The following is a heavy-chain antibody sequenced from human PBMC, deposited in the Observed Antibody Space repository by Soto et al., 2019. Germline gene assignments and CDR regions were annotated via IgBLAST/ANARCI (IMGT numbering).Heavy chain of an antibody. CDR3: ARSATTGSGRYYSYYGMDV. Sequence: PGGSLSLSCAASGFTFSSYEMNWVRQAPGKGLEWVSYISSSGSTIYYADSVKGRFTISRDNAKNSLYLQMNSLRAEDTAVYYCARSATTGSGRYYSYYGMDVWGQGTTVTVSS. CDR1: GFTFSSYE. J-gene: IGHJ6*02. D-gene: IGHD2-8*02. V-gene: IGHV3-48*03. CDR2: ISSSGSTI.